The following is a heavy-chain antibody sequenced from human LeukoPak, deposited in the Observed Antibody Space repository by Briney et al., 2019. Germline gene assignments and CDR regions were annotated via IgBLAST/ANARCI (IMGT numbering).Heavy chain of an antibody. CDR2: ISGSGGST. CDR3: AGSGVAHYYYYYMDV. CDR1: GFTFSSYA. V-gene: IGHV3-23*01. Sequence: QPGGSLRLSCAASGFTFSSYAMSWVRQAPGKGLEWVSAISGSGGSTYYADSVKGRFTISRDNSKNTLYLQMNSLRAEDTAVYYCAGSGVAHYYYYYMDVWGKGTTVTVSS. J-gene: IGHJ6*03. D-gene: IGHD3-3*01.